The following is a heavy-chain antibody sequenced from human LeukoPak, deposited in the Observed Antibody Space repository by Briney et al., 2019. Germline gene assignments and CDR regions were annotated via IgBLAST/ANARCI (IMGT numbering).Heavy chain of an antibody. CDR3: ARDRAMVRGVIEN. V-gene: IGHV3-74*01. CDR2: INSDGSST. D-gene: IGHD3-10*01. Sequence: GGSLRLSCGGSGFNFGDYSMSWVRQAPGKGLVWVSRINSDGSSTSYADSVKGRFTISRDNAKNTLYLQMNSLRAEDTAVYYCARDRAMVRGVIENWGQGTLVTVSS. J-gene: IGHJ4*02. CDR1: GFNFGDYS.